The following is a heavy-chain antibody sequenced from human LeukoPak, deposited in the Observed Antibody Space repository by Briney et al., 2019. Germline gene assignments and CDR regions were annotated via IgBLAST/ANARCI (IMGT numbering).Heavy chain of an antibody. J-gene: IGHJ6*02. Sequence: GGSLRLSCAASGVAFSSYAMHWVRQAPGKGLEWVAVISYDGSNKCYVDSVKGRFTISRDNSKNTLYVQMNSLRAEDTAVYYCARGPVYYYGMDVWGQGTTVTVSS. CDR3: ARGPVYYYGMDV. V-gene: IGHV3-30-3*01. CDR1: GVAFSSYA. CDR2: ISYDGSNK.